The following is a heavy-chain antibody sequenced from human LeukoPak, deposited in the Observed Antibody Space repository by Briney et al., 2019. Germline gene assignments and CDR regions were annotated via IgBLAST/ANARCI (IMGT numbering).Heavy chain of an antibody. J-gene: IGHJ3*02. CDR3: ARDSYRPDAFDI. Sequence: SETLSLTCTVSGGSISSSSYYWGWIRQPPGKGLEWIGSIYYSGSTYYNPSLKSRVTISVDTSKNQFSLKLSSVTAADTAVYYCARDSYRPDAFDIWGQGTMVTVSS. V-gene: IGHV4-39*02. D-gene: IGHD2-2*02. CDR1: GGSISSSSYY. CDR2: IYYSGST.